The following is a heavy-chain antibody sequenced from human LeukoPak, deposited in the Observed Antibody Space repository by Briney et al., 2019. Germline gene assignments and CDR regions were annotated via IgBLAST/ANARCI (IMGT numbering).Heavy chain of an antibody. D-gene: IGHD1-26*01. CDR2: VSHTGAT. Sequence: PSETLSLTCSVSGASINGYFWNWARQTPEKGLEWIGYVSHTGATTSNPTLKSRVSITIDTSKSQISLSMTSVTAADSALYYCARDRRGSYYTFDLWGPGTIVSVS. J-gene: IGHJ3*01. CDR1: GASINGYF. CDR3: ARDRRGSYYTFDL. V-gene: IGHV4-59*01.